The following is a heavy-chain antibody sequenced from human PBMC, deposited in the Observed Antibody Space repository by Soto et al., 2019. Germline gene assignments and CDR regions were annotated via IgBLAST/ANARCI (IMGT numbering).Heavy chain of an antibody. CDR3: ARQCQEGRVIVVVVAATPSAFDI. CDR2: IYYSGST. D-gene: IGHD2-15*01. J-gene: IGHJ3*02. V-gene: IGHV4-39*01. CDR1: GGSISSSSYY. Sequence: SETLSLTCTVSGGSISSSSYYWGWIRQPPGKGLEWIGSIYYSGSTYYNPSLKSRVTISVDTSKNQFSLKLSSVTAADTAVYYCARQCQEGRVIVVVVAATPSAFDIWGQGTMVTVSS.